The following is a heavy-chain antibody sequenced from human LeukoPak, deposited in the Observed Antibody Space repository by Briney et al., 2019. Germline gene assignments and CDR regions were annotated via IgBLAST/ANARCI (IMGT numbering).Heavy chain of an antibody. Sequence: PGGSLRLSCAASGFTISSYAIHRVRQDPGKGLEWGAVIAYDGGNKYYADSVKGRFTISRDNSKNTLFLQMNSLRAEDTAVYYCARDSSPWYYYDRSGSNGFDPWGQGTLVTVSS. CDR1: GFTISSYA. D-gene: IGHD3-22*01. CDR2: IAYDGGNK. V-gene: IGHV3-30-3*01. J-gene: IGHJ5*02. CDR3: ARDSSPWYYYDRSGSNGFDP.